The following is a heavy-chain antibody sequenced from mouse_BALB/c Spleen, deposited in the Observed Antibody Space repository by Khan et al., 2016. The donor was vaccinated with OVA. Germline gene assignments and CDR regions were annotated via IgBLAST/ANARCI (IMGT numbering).Heavy chain of an antibody. J-gene: IGHJ3*01. CDR3: ARLGPGFTY. Sequence: EVQLQESGPGLVKPSQSLSLTCTVTGFSITSDYAWNWLRQFPGNKLEWMGYISYSGSTSYNPSLKSRISITRDTSKNQFFLQLNSVTTEDTATYYCARLGPGFTYWGHGTLVTVSA. D-gene: IGHD4-1*01. V-gene: IGHV3-2*02. CDR2: ISYSGST. CDR1: GFSITSDYA.